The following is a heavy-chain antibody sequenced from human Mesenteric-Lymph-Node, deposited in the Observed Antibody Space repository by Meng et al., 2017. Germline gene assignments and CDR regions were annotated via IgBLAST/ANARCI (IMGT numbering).Heavy chain of an antibody. J-gene: IGHJ4*02. CDR3: ARGLGSSGWVPFDD. V-gene: IGHV3-48*03. CDR1: GFTFSSYE. Sequence: GGSLRLSCAASGFTFSSYEMNWVRQAPGKGLEWVSGISWNSGSIGYADSVKGRFTISRDNAKNSLYLQMNSLRVEDTAVYYCARGLGSSGWVPFDDWGQGTLVTVSS. CDR2: ISWNSGSI. D-gene: IGHD6-19*01.